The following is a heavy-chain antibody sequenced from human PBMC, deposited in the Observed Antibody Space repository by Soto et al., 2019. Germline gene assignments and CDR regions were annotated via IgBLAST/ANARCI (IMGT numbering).Heavy chain of an antibody. CDR1: GGSISSYY. V-gene: IGHV4-59*01. Sequence: SETLSLTCTVSGGSISSYYWSWIRQPPGKGLEWIGYIYYSGSTNYNPSLKSRVTISVDTSKNQFSLKLSSVTAADTAVYYCARSSGSYYPYHFDYWGQGTLATVSS. D-gene: IGHD1-26*01. CDR2: IYYSGST. J-gene: IGHJ4*02. CDR3: ARSSGSYYPYHFDY.